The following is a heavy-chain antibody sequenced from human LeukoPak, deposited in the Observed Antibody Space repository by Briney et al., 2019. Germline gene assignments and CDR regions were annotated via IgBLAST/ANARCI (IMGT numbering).Heavy chain of an antibody. V-gene: IGHV4-59*12. J-gene: IGHJ3*02. Sequence: SETLSLTCTVSGGSIRSYYWTWIRQPPGKGLEWIGYIYYSGSTNYKPSLKSRVTISVDTSKNQFSLKLSSVTAADTAVYYCARGKRMITFGGVIAYRRGAFDIWGQGTMVTVSS. CDR3: ARGKRMITFGGVIAYRRGAFDI. CDR2: IYYSGST. CDR1: GGSIRSYY. D-gene: IGHD3-16*02.